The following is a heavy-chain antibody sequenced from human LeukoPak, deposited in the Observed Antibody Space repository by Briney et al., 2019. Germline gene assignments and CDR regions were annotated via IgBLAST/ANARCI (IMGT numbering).Heavy chain of an antibody. D-gene: IGHD3-3*01. V-gene: IGHV1-2*02. CDR2: INPNSGGT. Sequence: ASVKVSCKASGYTFTGYYMHWVRQAPGQGLEWMGWINPNSGGTNYAQKFQGRVTMTRDTSISTAYMELSRLRSDDTAVYYCARTNGERITIFGVVTSYYYYMGVWGKGTTVTVSS. CDR3: ARTNGERITIFGVVTSYYYYMGV. CDR1: GYTFTGYY. J-gene: IGHJ6*03.